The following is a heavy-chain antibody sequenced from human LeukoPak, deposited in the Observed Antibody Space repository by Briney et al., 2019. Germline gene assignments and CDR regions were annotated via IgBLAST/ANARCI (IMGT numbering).Heavy chain of an antibody. CDR3: ARDTITMVRGVIINFDY. D-gene: IGHD3-10*01. Sequence: PSETLSLTCAVYGGSFSGYYWSWIRQPAGKGLEWIGRIYTSGSTNYNPSLKSRVTMSVDTSKNQFSLKLSSVTAADTAVYYCARDTITMVRGVIINFDYWGQGTLVTVSS. CDR1: GGSFSGYY. V-gene: IGHV4-4*07. CDR2: IYTSGST. J-gene: IGHJ4*02.